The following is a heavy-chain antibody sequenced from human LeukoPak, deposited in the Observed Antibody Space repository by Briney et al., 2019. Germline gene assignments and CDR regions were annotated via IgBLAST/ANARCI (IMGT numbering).Heavy chain of an antibody. CDR3: ARDRGYCTSTSCPLFDY. V-gene: IGHV3-7*03. J-gene: IGHJ4*02. D-gene: IGHD2-2*01. CDR1: GFTFSSYW. CDR2: IKQDGSEK. Sequence: GGSLRLSCAASGFTFSSYWMSWVRQAPGKGLEWVANIKQDGSEKYYVDSVKGRFTISRDNAKNSLYLQMNSLRADDTAVYYCARDRGYCTSTSCPLFDYWGQGTRVTVPS.